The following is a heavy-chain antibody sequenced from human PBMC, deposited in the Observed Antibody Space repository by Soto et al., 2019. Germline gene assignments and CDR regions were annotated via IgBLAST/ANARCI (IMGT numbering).Heavy chain of an antibody. CDR2: MYYSGST. CDR3: ARDYDSSGYYYQY. J-gene: IGHJ4*02. Sequence: SETLSLTCAVSGDSISSYYCMWIRQPPGKGLEWIGYMYYSGSTNYNPSLKSRVTISVDTSKNQLSMKLSSVTAADTAVYYCARDYDSSGYYYQYWGQGTLVTVS. CDR1: GDSISSYY. V-gene: IGHV4-59*01. D-gene: IGHD3-22*01.